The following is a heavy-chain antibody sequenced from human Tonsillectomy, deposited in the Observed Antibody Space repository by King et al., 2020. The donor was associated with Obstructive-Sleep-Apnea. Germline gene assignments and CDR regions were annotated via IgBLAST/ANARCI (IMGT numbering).Heavy chain of an antibody. CDR2: IKSKTDGGTT. Sequence: QLVQSGGGLVKPGGSLRLSCAASGFTFSNAWMSWVRQAPGKGLEWVSRIKSKTDGGTTDYAAPVKGRFTISRDDSKNTLYLQMNSLKTEDTAVYYCTTVGHYPGYCSGGSCPDFDYWGQGTLVTVSS. CDR3: TTVGHYPGYCSGGSCPDFDY. J-gene: IGHJ4*02. CDR1: GFTFSNAW. D-gene: IGHD2-15*01. V-gene: IGHV3-15*01.